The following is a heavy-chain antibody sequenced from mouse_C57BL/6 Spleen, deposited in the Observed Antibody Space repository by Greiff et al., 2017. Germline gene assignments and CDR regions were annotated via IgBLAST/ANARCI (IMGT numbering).Heavy chain of an antibody. CDR1: GYAFSSYW. V-gene: IGHV1-80*01. CDR2: IYPGDGDT. Sequence: VQLQESGAELVKPGASVKISCKASGYAFSSYWMNWVKQRPGKGLEWIGQIYPGDGDTNYNGKFKGKATLTADKSSSTAYMQLSSLTSEDSAVYFCARGGYGNYAYAMDYWGQGTSVTVSS. D-gene: IGHD2-1*01. J-gene: IGHJ4*01. CDR3: ARGGYGNYAYAMDY.